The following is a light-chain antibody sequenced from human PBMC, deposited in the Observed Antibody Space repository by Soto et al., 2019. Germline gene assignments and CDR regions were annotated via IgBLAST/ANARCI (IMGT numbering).Light chain of an antibody. J-gene: IGKJ1*01. CDR3: QQLNSYPRT. Sequence: DIQMTQSPSSLSASVGDRVTITCRASQPVTSSLSWYQQKPGKAPKLFIYAAYRLQSGVPSRFSGSGSGTEFTLTISSLQPEDFATYYCQQLNSYPRTFGQGTKVDIK. V-gene: IGKV1-9*01. CDR1: QPVTSS. CDR2: AAY.